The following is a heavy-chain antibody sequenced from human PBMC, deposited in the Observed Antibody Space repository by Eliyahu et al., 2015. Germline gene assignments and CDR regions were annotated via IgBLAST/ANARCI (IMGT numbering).Heavy chain of an antibody. CDR2: INHSGST. J-gene: IGHJ4*02. D-gene: IGHD3-3*01. Sequence: QVQLQQWGAGLLKPSETLSLTXAVYGXSFSGYYWSWIRQPPGKGLEWIGEINHSGSTNYNPSLKSRVTISVDTSKNQFSLKLSSVSAADTAVYYCARGLRRVDDFWSGYSSTLYYFDYWGQGTLVTVSS. CDR1: GXSFSGYY. CDR3: ARGLRRVDDFWSGYSSTLYYFDY. V-gene: IGHV4-34*01.